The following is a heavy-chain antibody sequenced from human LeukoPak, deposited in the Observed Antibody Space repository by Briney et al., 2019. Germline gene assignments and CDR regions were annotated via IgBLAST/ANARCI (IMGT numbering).Heavy chain of an antibody. CDR3: SKDHILRYFDWSPEYYFDY. Sequence: GGSLRLSCAASGFTFSSYAMSWVRQAPGKGLEWVSAISGSGGSTYYADSVKGRFTISRDNSKNTLYLQMNSLRAEDTAVYYCSKDHILRYFDWSPEYYFDYWGQGTLVTVSS. V-gene: IGHV3-23*01. D-gene: IGHD3-9*01. CDR2: ISGSGGST. J-gene: IGHJ4*02. CDR1: GFTFSSYA.